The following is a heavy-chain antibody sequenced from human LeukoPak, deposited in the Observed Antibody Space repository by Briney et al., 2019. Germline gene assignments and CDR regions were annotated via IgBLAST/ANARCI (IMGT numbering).Heavy chain of an antibody. V-gene: IGHV3-43*02. CDR2: ISGDGGST. Sequence: GGSLRLSCAASGFTFDDYAMHWVRQAPGKGLEWVSLISGDGGSTYYADSVKGRFTISRDNSKNSLYLQMNSLRTEDTALYYCAKNYDILTGYFSRGYGMDVWGQGTTVTVSS. D-gene: IGHD3-9*01. CDR3: AKNYDILTGYFSRGYGMDV. CDR1: GFTFDDYA. J-gene: IGHJ6*02.